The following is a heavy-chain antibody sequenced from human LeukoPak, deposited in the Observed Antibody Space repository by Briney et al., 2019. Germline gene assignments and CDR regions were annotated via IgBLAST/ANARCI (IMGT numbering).Heavy chain of an antibody. CDR3: AREVGTPQAFDI. D-gene: IGHD1-26*01. CDR2: IKADGSVR. V-gene: IGHV3-7*01. Sequence: GGSLRLSCAASGFTFSTYWMSWVRQAPGEGLEWVANIKADGSVRFYVDSVEGRFTIFRDNAKNSLYLQMNSLKAEDTAIYYCAREVGTPQAFDIWGQGTMVTVSS. CDR1: GFTFSTYW. J-gene: IGHJ3*02.